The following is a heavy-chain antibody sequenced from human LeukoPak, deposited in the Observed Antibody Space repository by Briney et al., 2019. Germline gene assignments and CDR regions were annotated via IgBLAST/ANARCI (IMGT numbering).Heavy chain of an antibody. J-gene: IGHJ4*02. CDR1: GFTFSSYW. Sequence: GGSLRHSCAASGFTFSSYWMSWVRQAPGKGLEWVANKRQDGSEKYYVDSVKGRFTISRDNAKNSLYLQMNSLRAEDTAVYYCARQNDYGDYWGQGTLVTVSS. D-gene: IGHD2/OR15-2a*01. CDR2: KRQDGSEK. V-gene: IGHV3-7*01. CDR3: ARQNDYGDY.